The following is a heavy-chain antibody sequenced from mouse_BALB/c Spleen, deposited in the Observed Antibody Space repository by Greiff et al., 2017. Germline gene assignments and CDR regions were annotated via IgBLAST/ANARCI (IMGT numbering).Heavy chain of an antibody. Sequence: EVKLVESGGGLVKPGGSLKLSCAASGFTFSSYAMSWVRQSPEKRLEWVAEISSGGSYTYYPDTVTGRFTISRDNAKNTLYLEMSSLRSEDTAMYYCARERGYDVDYYAMDYWGQGTSGTVSS. CDR1: GFTFSSYA. J-gene: IGHJ4*01. CDR2: ISSGGSYT. D-gene: IGHD2-2*01. V-gene: IGHV5-9-4*01. CDR3: ARERGYDVDYYAMDY.